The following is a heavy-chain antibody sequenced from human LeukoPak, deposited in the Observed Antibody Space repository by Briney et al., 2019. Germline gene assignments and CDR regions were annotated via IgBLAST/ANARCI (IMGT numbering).Heavy chain of an antibody. Sequence: SETLSLTCAVYIDSFTNYYWSWIRQPPGKGLEWIGEINHSGSTNYNPSLKSRVTISVDTSKNQFSLKLSSVTAADTAVYYCARGDSGIRYFDWLLYGEAFDIWGQGTMVTVSS. CDR2: INHSGST. J-gene: IGHJ3*02. D-gene: IGHD3-9*01. V-gene: IGHV4-34*01. CDR3: ARGDSGIRYFDWLLYGEAFDI. CDR1: IDSFTNYY.